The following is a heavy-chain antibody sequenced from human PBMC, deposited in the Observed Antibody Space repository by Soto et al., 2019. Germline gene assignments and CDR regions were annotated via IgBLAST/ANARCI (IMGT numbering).Heavy chain of an antibody. CDR1: GFTFTNYA. CDR2: LTGGGNT. CDR3: AKVPWGSSRTGGFDY. D-gene: IGHD6-6*01. Sequence: EVQLLESGGGVVQPGGSLRLSCAASGFTFTNYAMNWVRQAPGKGLEWVSSLTGGGNTYYADSVMGRFTISRDPSESTLFLHMHSLKAEDTAVYYCAKVPWGSSRTGGFDYWGQGTLVTVSS. V-gene: IGHV3-23*01. J-gene: IGHJ4*02.